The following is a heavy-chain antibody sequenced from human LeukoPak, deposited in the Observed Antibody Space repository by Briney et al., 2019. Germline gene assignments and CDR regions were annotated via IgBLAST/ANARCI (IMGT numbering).Heavy chain of an antibody. V-gene: IGHV1-46*01. CDR3: ARRRGYGDYGGFDY. CDR2: INPNGGST. J-gene: IGHJ4*02. CDR1: KYTFTTYY. Sequence: ASVKVSFKSSKYTFTTYYMHLVRQAPGQGLEWMGIINPNGGSTSYTQKFQGRVTMTRDTYTSTVYMELSSLRSEDTAVYYCARRRGYGDYGGFDYWGQGTLVTVSS. D-gene: IGHD4-17*01.